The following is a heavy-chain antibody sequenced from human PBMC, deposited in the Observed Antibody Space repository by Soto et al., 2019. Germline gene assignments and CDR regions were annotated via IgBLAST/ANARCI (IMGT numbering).Heavy chain of an antibody. CDR2: ISTAGDT. Sequence: PGGSLRLSCAASGFTFSDYDMHWVRQVTGKGLEWVSTISTAGDTYYPGSVKGRFTISRENAKNSLFLQMNSLRADDTAVYYCARGRDSGLYYFDYWGQGTLVTVSS. CDR1: GFTFSDYD. J-gene: IGHJ4*02. CDR3: ARGRDSGLYYFDY. V-gene: IGHV3-13*01. D-gene: IGHD2-21*01.